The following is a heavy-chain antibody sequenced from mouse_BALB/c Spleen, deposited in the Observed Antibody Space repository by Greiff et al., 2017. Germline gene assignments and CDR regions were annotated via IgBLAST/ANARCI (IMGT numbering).Heavy chain of an antibody. Sequence: EVKLVESGGGLVKPGGSLKLSCAASGFTFSSYAMSWVRQSPEKRLEWVAEISSGGSYTYYPDTVTGRFTISRDNAKNTLYLEMSSLRSEDTAMYYCASSATGRVWYFDVWGAGTTVTVSS. CDR3: ASSATGRVWYFDV. CDR2: ISSGGSYT. V-gene: IGHV5-9-4*01. J-gene: IGHJ1*01. D-gene: IGHD4-1*02. CDR1: GFTFSSYA.